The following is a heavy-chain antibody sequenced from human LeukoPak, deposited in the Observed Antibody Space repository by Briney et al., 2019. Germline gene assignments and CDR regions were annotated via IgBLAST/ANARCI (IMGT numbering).Heavy chain of an antibody. Sequence: PSQTLSLTCTVSGGSISSGSYYWSWIRQPAGKGLEWIGRIYTSGSTNYNPSLKSRVTISVDTSKNQFSLKLSSVTAADTAVYYCASGGLEYSSSSSLDYWGQGTLVTVSS. CDR1: GGSISSGSYY. V-gene: IGHV4-61*02. CDR3: ASGGLEYSSSSSLDY. CDR2: IYTSGST. J-gene: IGHJ4*02. D-gene: IGHD6-6*01.